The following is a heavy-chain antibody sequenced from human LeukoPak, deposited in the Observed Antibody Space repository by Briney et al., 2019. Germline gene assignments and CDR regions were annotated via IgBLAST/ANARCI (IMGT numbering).Heavy chain of an antibody. CDR2: IYYSGST. V-gene: IGHV4-39*01. J-gene: IGHJ4*02. Sequence: PSETLSLTCTVSGGSISSSSYYWGWIRQPPGKGLEWIGSIYYSGSTYYNPSLTSRVTISVDTSKNQFSLKLSSVTAADTAVYYCALASPGYFDYWGQGTLVTVSS. CDR3: ALASPGYFDY. CDR1: GGSISSSSYY.